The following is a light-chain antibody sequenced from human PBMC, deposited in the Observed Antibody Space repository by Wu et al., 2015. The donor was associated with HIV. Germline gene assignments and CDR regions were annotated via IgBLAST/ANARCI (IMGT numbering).Light chain of an antibody. J-gene: IGKJ1*01. CDR2: GAS. V-gene: IGKV3-20*01. CDR3: QQYASPPRT. Sequence: DIVLTQSPATLSLSPGGRATLSCRASQRVSTFVAWYQHRPGQAPRLVIYGASNRATGIPARFSGSGSGTDFTLTISRLEPDDFAVYFCQQYASPPRTFGQGTKVE. CDR1: QRVSTF.